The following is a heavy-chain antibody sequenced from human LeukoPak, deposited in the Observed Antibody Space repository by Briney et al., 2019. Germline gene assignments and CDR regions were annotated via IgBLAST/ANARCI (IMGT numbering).Heavy chain of an antibody. CDR3: ARERYSTIDNDGLDM. Sequence: ASVKVSCKASGYTFTSYGISWVRQAPGQGLEWMGWISAYNGNTNYAQKLQGRVTMTTDTSTSTAYMELRSLRSDDTAVYYCARERYSTIDNDGLDMWGQGTLVTVSS. CDR1: GYTFTSYG. J-gene: IGHJ3*02. CDR2: ISAYNGNT. D-gene: IGHD3-16*02. V-gene: IGHV1-18*01.